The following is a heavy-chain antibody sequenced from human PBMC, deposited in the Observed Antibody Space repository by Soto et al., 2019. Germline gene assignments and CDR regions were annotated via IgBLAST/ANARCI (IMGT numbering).Heavy chain of an antibody. CDR1: CGSISIRC. J-gene: IGHJ6*02. Sequence: SETLSLTCTVFCGSISIRCWSWIPQAAGKELVWIGYIYYSGSTNYNPSLKSRVTISVDTSKNQFSLKLSSVTAADTAVYYCARDQMLIAAAGQYYYYGMDVWGQGTTVTVSS. CDR3: ARDQMLIAAAGQYYYYGMDV. CDR2: IYYSGST. V-gene: IGHV4-59*11. D-gene: IGHD6-13*01.